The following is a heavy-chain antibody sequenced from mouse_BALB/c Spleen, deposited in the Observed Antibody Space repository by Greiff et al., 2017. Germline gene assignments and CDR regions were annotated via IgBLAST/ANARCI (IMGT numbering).Heavy chain of an antibody. J-gene: IGHJ1*01. V-gene: IGHV2-6-7*01. CDR2: IWGDGST. CDR3: ASYDYEWYFDV. CDR1: GFSLTGYG. Sequence: QVQLKESGPGLVAPSQSLSITCTVSGFSLTGYGVNWVRQPPGKGLEWLGMIWGDGSTDYNSALKSRLSISKDNSKSQVFLKMNSLQTDDTARYYCASYDYEWYFDVWGAGTTVTVSS. D-gene: IGHD2-4*01.